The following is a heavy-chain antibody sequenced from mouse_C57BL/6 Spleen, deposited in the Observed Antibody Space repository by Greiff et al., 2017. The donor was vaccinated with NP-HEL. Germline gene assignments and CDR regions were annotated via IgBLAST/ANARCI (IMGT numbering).Heavy chain of an antibody. D-gene: IGHD2-3*01. V-gene: IGHV1-72*01. CDR2: LDPNSGGT. CDR3: ATIDGYYGGYFDY. CDR1: GYTFTSYW. J-gene: IGHJ2*01. Sequence: VQLQQSGAELVKPGASVKLSRKASGYTFTSYWMHWVKQRPGRGLEWIGRLDPNSGGTKYNEKVKSKATLTVDNPSSTAYMQLSSLTSEDSAVYYCATIDGYYGGYFDYWGQGTTLTVSS.